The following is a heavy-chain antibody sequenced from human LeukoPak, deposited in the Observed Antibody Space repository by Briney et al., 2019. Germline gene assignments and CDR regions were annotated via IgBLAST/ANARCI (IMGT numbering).Heavy chain of an antibody. Sequence: SETLSLTCTVSGGSISSYYWSWIRQPPGKGLEWIGYIYFSGSTSYNPSLKSRVTISVDTSKIQFSLTLRSVTAADTAVYYCARMVRGENDYWGQGTLVTVSS. J-gene: IGHJ4*02. CDR3: ARMVRGENDY. V-gene: IGHV4-59*08. CDR1: GGSISSYY. CDR2: IYFSGST. D-gene: IGHD3-10*01.